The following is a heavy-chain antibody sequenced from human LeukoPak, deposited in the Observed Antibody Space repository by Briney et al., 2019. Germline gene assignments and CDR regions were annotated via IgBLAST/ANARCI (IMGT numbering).Heavy chain of an antibody. J-gene: IGHJ4*02. CDR1: GFTLSSNY. CDR2: IYSGGST. D-gene: IGHD3-22*01. V-gene: IGHV3-66*01. Sequence: PGGSLRLSCVASGFTLSSNYMSWVRQAPGKGLEWVSVIYSGGSTYYADSVKGRFTISRDNSKNTLYPQMNSLRAEDSAVYYCARDEYCYDGSAYHYYFDYWGQGTLVTVSS. CDR3: ARDEYCYDGSAYHYYFDY.